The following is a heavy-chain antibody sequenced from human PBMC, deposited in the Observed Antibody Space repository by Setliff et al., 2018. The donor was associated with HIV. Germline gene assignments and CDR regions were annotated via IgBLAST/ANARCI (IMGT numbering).Heavy chain of an antibody. V-gene: IGHV4-4*09. CDR1: GGSISSYY. CDR3: ARAYFGSGIYY. D-gene: IGHD3-10*01. Sequence: SETLSLTCTVSGGSISSYYWSWIRQPPGKGLEWLGHIYSSGSTNYNPSLKSRVTISVDTSKNQFSLKLYSVTAADTAVYYCARAYFGSGIYYWGQGTQVTVS. J-gene: IGHJ4*02. CDR2: IYSSGST.